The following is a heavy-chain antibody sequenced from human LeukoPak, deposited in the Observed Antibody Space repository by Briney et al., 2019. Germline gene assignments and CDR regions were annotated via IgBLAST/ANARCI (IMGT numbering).Heavy chain of an antibody. J-gene: IGHJ3*02. D-gene: IGHD1-26*01. CDR1: GFTFSSYV. Sequence: PGGSLRLSCAASGFTFSSYVMNWVRQAPGKGLEWVSAINGGGFSSYYADSVKGRFTISRDNSKNSLYLQMNSLRAEDTAVYYCAKEGSYIAFDIWGQGTMVTVSS. V-gene: IGHV3-23*01. CDR2: INGGGFSS. CDR3: AKEGSYIAFDI.